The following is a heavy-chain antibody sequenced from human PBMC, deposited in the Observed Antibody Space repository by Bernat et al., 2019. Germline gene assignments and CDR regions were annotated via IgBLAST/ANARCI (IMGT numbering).Heavy chain of an antibody. Sequence: QLQLQESGPGLVKPSETLSLTCTVSANSISSSNYYWGWIRQPPGKGLEWIGSIYYSGSTYYNPSLKSRVTISVDRSKNQFSLKLSSVTAADTAVYYCARGWHYYGSGSYYYYFDYWGQGTLVTVSS. CDR2: IYYSGST. CDR1: ANSISSSNYY. J-gene: IGHJ4*02. V-gene: IGHV4-39*07. D-gene: IGHD3-10*01. CDR3: ARGWHYYGSGSYYYYFDY.